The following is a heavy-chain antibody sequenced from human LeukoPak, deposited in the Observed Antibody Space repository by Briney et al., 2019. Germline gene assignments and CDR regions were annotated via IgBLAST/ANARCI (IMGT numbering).Heavy chain of an antibody. Sequence: PSETLSLTCTVSGGSISSYYWSWIRQPPGKGLEWIGYIYYSGSTNYNPSLKSRVTISVDTSKNQFSLKLSSVTAADTAVYYCARSSGGYYYAWFDPWGQGTLVTVSS. J-gene: IGHJ5*02. V-gene: IGHV4-59*01. CDR2: IYYSGST. D-gene: IGHD3-10*01. CDR1: GGSISSYY. CDR3: ARSSGGYYYAWFDP.